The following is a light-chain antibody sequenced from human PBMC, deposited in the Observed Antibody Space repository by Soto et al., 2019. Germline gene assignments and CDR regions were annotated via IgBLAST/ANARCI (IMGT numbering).Light chain of an antibody. Sequence: QSALTQPASVSGSPGQSITISCTGTSSDVGGYNYVSWYQHHPGKAPKLMIYDVSSRPSGVSNRFSGSKSGNTASLTISGLQAEDEADYYCSSYASSSTLLYVFGTGTKVTVL. CDR3: SSYASSSTLLYV. V-gene: IGLV2-14*03. CDR1: SSDVGGYNY. CDR2: DVS. J-gene: IGLJ1*01.